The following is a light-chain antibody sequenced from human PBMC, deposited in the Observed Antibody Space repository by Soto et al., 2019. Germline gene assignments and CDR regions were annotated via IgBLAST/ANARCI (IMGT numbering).Light chain of an antibody. Sequence: DIQMTQSPSSVSASVGDRVTITCRASQVISSWLAWYQQKPGKAPKLLIYAASSLQSGVQSRFSCSGSGTDFTLTISSLQPEDFATDYCQQANSFPLTVGGGTKVEIK. J-gene: IGKJ4*01. CDR2: AAS. V-gene: IGKV1-12*01. CDR1: QVISSW. CDR3: QQANSFPLT.